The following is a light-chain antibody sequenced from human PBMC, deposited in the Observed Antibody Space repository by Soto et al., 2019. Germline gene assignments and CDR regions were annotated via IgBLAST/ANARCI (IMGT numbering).Light chain of an antibody. CDR1: LSLVYSDGHTY. Sequence: DVVMTQSPLSLPVTLGQPASISCRSSLSLVYSDGHTYLNWFHQRQGQSPRRLIYKVSNRESGVPDRLSASGSGTDFAMKIRSVKAENVGVYYCMQGTHGPRTFGGWTKVQIK. CDR2: KVS. V-gene: IGKV2-30*01. J-gene: IGKJ4*01. CDR3: MQGTHGPRT.